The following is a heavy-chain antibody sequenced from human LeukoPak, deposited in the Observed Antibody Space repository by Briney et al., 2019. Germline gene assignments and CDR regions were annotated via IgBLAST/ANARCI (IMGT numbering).Heavy chain of an antibody. CDR2: IYYSGST. CDR1: GGSISNYY. Sequence: ASETLPLTCTVSGGSISNYYWSWIRQPPGKGLEWIGSIYYSGSTYYNPSLKSRVTISVDTSKNQFSLKLSSVTAADTAVYYCARQRYCSGGSCRAGFDPWGQGTLVTVSS. V-gene: IGHV4-59*05. J-gene: IGHJ5*02. D-gene: IGHD2-15*01. CDR3: ARQRYCSGGSCRAGFDP.